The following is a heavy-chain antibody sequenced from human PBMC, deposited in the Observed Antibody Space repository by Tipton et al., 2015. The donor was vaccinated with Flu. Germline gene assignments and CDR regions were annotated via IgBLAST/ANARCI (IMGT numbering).Heavy chain of an antibody. V-gene: IGHV3-7*03. CDR1: GFTFSSYW. CDR2: IKQDGSVK. CDR3: ARNVAGVDSY. Sequence: GSLRLSCAASGFTFSSYWMSWVRQAPGKGLEWVANIKQDGSVKYYVDSVKGRFTISRDNAKNSLFLQMNSLRVEDTAVYYCARNVAGVDSYWGQGTLVTVSS. D-gene: IGHD5-12*01. J-gene: IGHJ4*02.